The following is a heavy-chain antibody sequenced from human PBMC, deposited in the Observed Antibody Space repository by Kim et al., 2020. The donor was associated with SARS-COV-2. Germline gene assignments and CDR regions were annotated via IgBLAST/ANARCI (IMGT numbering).Heavy chain of an antibody. J-gene: IGHJ3*01. CDR1: GFTFSSYA. CDR2: ISGSGDAT. D-gene: IGHD3-16*01. Sequence: GGSLRLSCAASGFTFSSYAMTWVRQVPGKGLEWVSAISGSGDATYYADSVKGRFTISRDNSKNMLYLQMNSLGADDTAIYYCANKRGLHAFDVWGQGTMVTVSS. CDR3: ANKRGLHAFDV. V-gene: IGHV3-23*01.